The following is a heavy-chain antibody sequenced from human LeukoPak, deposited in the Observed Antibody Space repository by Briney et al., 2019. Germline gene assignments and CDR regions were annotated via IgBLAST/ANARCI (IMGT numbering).Heavy chain of an antibody. CDR2: FSRGDSTT. Sequence: GGSLRLSCAASGFTFSNYAMNWVRQAPGKGLEWVSGFSRGDSTTYYTDSVKGRFTISRDNSKNTLCLQLNNLRVEDTAIYYCVPGLGYCSSTNCPFTNWGQGTLVTVSS. V-gene: IGHV3-23*01. J-gene: IGHJ4*02. CDR3: VPGLGYCSSTNCPFTN. D-gene: IGHD2-2*01. CDR1: GFTFSNYA.